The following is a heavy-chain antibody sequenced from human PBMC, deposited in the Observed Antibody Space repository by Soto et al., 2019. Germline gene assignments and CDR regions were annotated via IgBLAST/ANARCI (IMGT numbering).Heavy chain of an antibody. CDR1: DFTVTSNY. CDR3: ARTYNGRFFDI. D-gene: IGHD1-26*01. Sequence: EVQLMETGEGLIQPGGSLRLSCTASDFTVTSNYMSWVRQAPGKGLEWVSVVYSGGITYYADSVKGRFTISRDSSKNTLYVQMKSLRAEDTAVYYCARTYNGRFFDIWGQGTMVTVSS. V-gene: IGHV3-53*02. CDR2: VYSGGIT. J-gene: IGHJ3*02.